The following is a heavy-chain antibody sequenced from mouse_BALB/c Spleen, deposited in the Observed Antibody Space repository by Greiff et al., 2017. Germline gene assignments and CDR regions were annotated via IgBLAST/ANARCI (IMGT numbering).Heavy chain of an antibody. CDR2: ISSGGGST. CDR1: GFAFSSYD. Sequence: EVMLVESGGGLVKPGGSLKLSCAASGFAFSSYDMSWVRQTPEKRLEWVAYISSGGGSTYYPDTVKGRFTISRDNAKNTLYLQMSSLKSEDTAMYYCARHYYGSSLRPDFAYWGQGTLVTVSA. J-gene: IGHJ3*01. CDR3: ARHYYGSSLRPDFAY. V-gene: IGHV5-12-1*01. D-gene: IGHD1-1*01.